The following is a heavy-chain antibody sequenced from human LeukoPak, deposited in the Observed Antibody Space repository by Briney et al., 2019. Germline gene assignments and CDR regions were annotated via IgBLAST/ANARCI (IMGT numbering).Heavy chain of an antibody. CDR1: GFTFSSYG. V-gene: IGHV3-33*01. J-gene: IGHJ4*02. D-gene: IGHD5-18*01. CDR2: IWYDGSNK. CDR3: ATVDTAMHYFDY. Sequence: GRSLRLSCAASGFTFSSYGMHWVRQAPGKGLEWVAVIWYDGSNKYYADSVKGRFTISRDNSKNTLYLQMNSLRAEDTAVYYCATVDTAMHYFDYWGQGTLVTVSS.